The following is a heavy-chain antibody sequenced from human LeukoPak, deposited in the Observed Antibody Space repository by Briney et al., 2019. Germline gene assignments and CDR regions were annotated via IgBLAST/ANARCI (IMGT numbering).Heavy chain of an antibody. J-gene: IGHJ4*02. CDR1: GGSISSSSYY. Sequence: SETLSLTCTVSGGSISSSSYYWGWIRQPPGKGLEWIGSIYYSGSTYYNPSLKSRVTISEDTSKNQFSLKLSSVTAADTAVYYCARERAAAGSFDYWGQGTLVTVSS. CDR2: IYYSGST. CDR3: ARERAAAGSFDY. V-gene: IGHV4-39*07. D-gene: IGHD6-13*01.